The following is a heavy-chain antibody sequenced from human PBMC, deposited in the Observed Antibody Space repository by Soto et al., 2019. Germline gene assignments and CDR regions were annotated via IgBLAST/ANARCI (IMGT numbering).Heavy chain of an antibody. CDR2: IYYSGST. V-gene: IGHV4-39*01. CDR1: GGSISSSSYY. CDR3: ARXGFWSGYPYYYYYGMDV. Sequence: SETLSLTCTVSGGSISSSSYYWGWIRQPPGKGREWIGSIYYSGSTYYNPSLKSRVTISVDTSKNQFSLKLSSVTAADTAVYYCARXGFWSGYPYYYYYGMDVWGQGTTVTVSS. J-gene: IGHJ6*02. D-gene: IGHD3-3*01.